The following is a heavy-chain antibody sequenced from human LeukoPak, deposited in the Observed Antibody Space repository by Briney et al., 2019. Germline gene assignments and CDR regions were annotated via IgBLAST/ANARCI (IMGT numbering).Heavy chain of an antibody. V-gene: IGHV3-33*01. CDR3: AREGYYDILTGPENNFDY. J-gene: IGHJ4*02. D-gene: IGHD3-9*01. Sequence: PGRSLRLSCAASGFTFSSYGMHWVRQAPGKGLEWVAVIWYDGSNKYYADSVKGRFTISRDNSKNTLYLQMNSLRAEDTAVYYCAREGYYDILTGPENNFDYWGQGTLVTVSS. CDR1: GFTFSSYG. CDR2: IWYDGSNK.